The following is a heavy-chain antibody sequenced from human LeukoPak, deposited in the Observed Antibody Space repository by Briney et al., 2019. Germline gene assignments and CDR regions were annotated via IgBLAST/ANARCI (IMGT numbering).Heavy chain of an antibody. Sequence: NAGGSLRLSCTASGFTFSSYSMNWVRQAPGKGLEWVSSITSSSDYIYYADSVKGRFTISRDNAKNSLYLQMNSLRAEDTAVYYCARAHQYCSGGSCYSVAVQVPDYFDYWGQGTLVTVSS. CDR1: GFTFSSYS. CDR2: ITSSSDYI. CDR3: ARAHQYCSGGSCYSVAVQVPDYFDY. V-gene: IGHV3-21*01. D-gene: IGHD2-15*01. J-gene: IGHJ4*02.